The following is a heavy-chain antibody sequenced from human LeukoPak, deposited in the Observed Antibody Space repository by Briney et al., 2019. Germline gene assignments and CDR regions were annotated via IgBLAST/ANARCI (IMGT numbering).Heavy chain of an antibody. J-gene: IGHJ4*02. CDR2: ISGSGGST. V-gene: IGHV3-23*01. D-gene: IGHD5-18*01. CDR3: AKVLYLYGFSYGYVDY. CDR1: GCTFSSYA. Sequence: PGGSLRLSCAASGCTFSSYAMSWVRQAPGKGLEWVSAISGSGGSTYYADSVKGRFTISRDNSKNTLYLQMNSLRAEDTAVYYCAKVLYLYGFSYGYVDYWGQGTLVTVSS.